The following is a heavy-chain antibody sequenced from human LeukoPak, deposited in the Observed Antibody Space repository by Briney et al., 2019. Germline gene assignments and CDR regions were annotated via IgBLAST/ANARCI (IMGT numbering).Heavy chain of an antibody. J-gene: IGHJ4*02. CDR1: GFTFSSYG. V-gene: IGHV3-30*02. CDR3: AKDRWPYGDGGEHDS. CDR2: IRYDGSTK. D-gene: IGHD4-17*01. Sequence: GGSLRLSCAASGFTFSSYGMHWVRQVPGKGLEWVAFIRYDGSTKYYADSVKGRFTFPRDNSKNPRYLQMNSLRAEDTALYYCAKDRWPYGDGGEHDSWGQGTLVTVSS.